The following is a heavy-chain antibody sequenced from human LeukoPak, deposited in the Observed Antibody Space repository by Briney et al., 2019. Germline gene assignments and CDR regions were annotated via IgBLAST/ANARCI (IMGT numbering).Heavy chain of an antibody. CDR2: INHSGST. Sequence: SETLSLTCAVYGGSFSGDYWSWIRQPPGKGLEWIGEINHSGSTNYNPSLKSRVTISVDTSKNQFSLKLSSVTAADTAVYYCARGNRAYCGGDCYSDDYWGQGTLVTVSS. V-gene: IGHV4-34*01. CDR1: GGSFSGDY. D-gene: IGHD2-21*02. J-gene: IGHJ4*02. CDR3: ARGNRAYCGGDCYSDDY.